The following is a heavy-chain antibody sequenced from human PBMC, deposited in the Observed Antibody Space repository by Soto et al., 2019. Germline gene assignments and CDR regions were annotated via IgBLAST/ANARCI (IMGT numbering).Heavy chain of an antibody. J-gene: IGHJ4*02. CDR1: GGSISSGGYY. CDR2: IYYSGGT. Sequence: QVQLQESGPGLVKPSQTLSLTCSVSGGSISSSVSGGSISSGGYYWNWIRQHPGKGLEWIGYIYYSGGTHYNPSLKSRVTISVDTSKNQFSLKLSSVTAADTAVYYCARSRSGGYFKFDYWGQGTLVTVSS. D-gene: IGHD1-26*01. V-gene: IGHV4-31*03. CDR3: ARSRSGGYFKFDY.